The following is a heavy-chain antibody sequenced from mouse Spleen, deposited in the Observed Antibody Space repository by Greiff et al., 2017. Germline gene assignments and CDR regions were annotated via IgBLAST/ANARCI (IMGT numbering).Heavy chain of an antibody. J-gene: IGHJ2*01. CDR2: INPSTGYT. Sequence: VQLQQSGAELAKPGASVKMSCKASGYTFTSYWMHWVKQRPGQGLEWIGYINPSTGYTEYNQKFKDKATLTADKSSSTAYMQLSSLTSEDSAVYYCARNFHYFDYWGQGTTLTVSS. CDR3: ARNFHYFDY. CDR1: GYTFTSYW. V-gene: IGHV1-7*01.